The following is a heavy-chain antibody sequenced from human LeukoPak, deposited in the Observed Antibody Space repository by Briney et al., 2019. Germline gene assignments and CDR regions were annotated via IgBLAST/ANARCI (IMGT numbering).Heavy chain of an antibody. CDR2: INHSVST. V-gene: IGHV4-34*01. CDR3: ARGRWSIAARSYYYYYMDV. D-gene: IGHD6-6*01. J-gene: IGHJ6*03. CDR1: GGSFSGYY. Sequence: SETLSLTCAVYGGSFSGYYWSWIRQPPGKGLEWIGEINHSVSTNYNPSLKSRATISVDTSKNQSSLKLSSVTSADTAVYYCARGRWSIAARSYYYYYMDVWGKGTTVTVSS.